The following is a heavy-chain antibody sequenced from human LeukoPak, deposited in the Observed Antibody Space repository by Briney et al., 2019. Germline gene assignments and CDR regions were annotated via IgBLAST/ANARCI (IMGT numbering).Heavy chain of an antibody. D-gene: IGHD6-6*01. Sequence: GASVKVSCKASGYTFTSYDINWVRQATGQGLEWMGWMNPNSGNTGYAQEFQGRVTITRDTSASTAYMELSSLRSEDMAVYYCATISESSSDLAAFDIWGQGTMVTVSS. V-gene: IGHV1-8*03. J-gene: IGHJ3*02. CDR3: ATISESSSDLAAFDI. CDR2: MNPNSGNT. CDR1: GYTFTSYD.